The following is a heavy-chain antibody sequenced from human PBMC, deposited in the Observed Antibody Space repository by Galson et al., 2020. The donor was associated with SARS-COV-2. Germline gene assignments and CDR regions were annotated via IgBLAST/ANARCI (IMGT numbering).Heavy chain of an antibody. CDR2: TYYSSNKWYT. D-gene: IGHD3-22*01. Sequence: SQTPSPTSSISTDTVSTISTARNYFSQTPSPPLKGLERTYYSSNKWYTDYTPSLKSRINIDPDTSKNLFSLQLNSVTPDDTALYYCARLTPELYCDNSVEVWGQGTTVIVSS. CDR3: ARLTPELYCDNSVEV. V-gene: IGHV6-1*01. CDR1: TDTVSTISTA. J-gene: IGHJ6*02.